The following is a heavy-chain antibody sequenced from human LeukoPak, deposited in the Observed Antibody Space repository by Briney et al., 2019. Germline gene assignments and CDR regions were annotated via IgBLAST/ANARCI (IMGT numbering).Heavy chain of an antibody. CDR1: GGSFSGYY. V-gene: IGHV4-34*01. J-gene: IGHJ6*03. Sequence: ASETLSLTCAVYGGSFSGYYWSWIRQPPGKGLEWIGEINHSGSTNYNPSLKSRVTISVDTSKNQFSLKLSSVTAADTAVYYCARDGWFGEGATGSGSYMDVWGKGTTVTISS. CDR3: ARDGWFGEGATGSGSYMDV. D-gene: IGHD3-10*01. CDR2: INHSGST.